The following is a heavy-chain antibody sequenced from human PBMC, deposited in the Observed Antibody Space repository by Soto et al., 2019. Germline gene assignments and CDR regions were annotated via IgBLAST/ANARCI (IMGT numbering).Heavy chain of an antibody. J-gene: IGHJ6*02. CDR2: ISSSSSTI. V-gene: IGHV3-48*02. D-gene: IGHD3-10*02. CDR3: GCSVSCSDYYCYVMAF. CDR1: GFTFSSYS. Sequence: PGGSVRLSCAASGFTFSSYSMNWVRQAPGKGMEWVSYISSSSSTIYYADSVKGRFTISRDNAKNSLYLQMNSLRDEDTAVYYCGCSVSCSDYYCYVMAFWGQGSSDPGSS.